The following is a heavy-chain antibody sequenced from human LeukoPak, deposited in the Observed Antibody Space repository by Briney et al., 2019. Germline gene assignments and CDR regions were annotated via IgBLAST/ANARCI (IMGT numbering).Heavy chain of an antibody. Sequence: PSETLSLTCTVSGASIISDTYYWGWLRQPPGQGLEWIGSIYYSGSTYYSPSLKSRVTMSVDTSTNQFSLKLISVTAADTALYYCARNFYASSGYYLDDFYFDFWGQGTLVTVSS. CDR2: IYYSGST. V-gene: IGHV4-39*07. D-gene: IGHD3-22*01. CDR1: GASIISDTYY. CDR3: ARNFYASSGYYLDDFYFDF. J-gene: IGHJ4*02.